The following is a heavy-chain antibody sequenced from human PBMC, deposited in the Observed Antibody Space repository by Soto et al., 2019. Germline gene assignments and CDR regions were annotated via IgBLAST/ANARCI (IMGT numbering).Heavy chain of an antibody. D-gene: IGHD3-10*01. CDR1: GYTFTGHY. CDR2: IGAASGDT. J-gene: IGHJ5*02. Sequence: QVQLVQSGAEVKKPGVSVKVSCKASGYTFTGHYIHWVRQAPGQGPEWMGEIGAASGDTRYAQKFQCRVTMTRDTSITTVYMDLARLKSDDTAVYYCVRAHALGFSNWFDPWGRGTLVTVSS. CDR3: VRAHALGFSNWFDP. V-gene: IGHV1-2*02.